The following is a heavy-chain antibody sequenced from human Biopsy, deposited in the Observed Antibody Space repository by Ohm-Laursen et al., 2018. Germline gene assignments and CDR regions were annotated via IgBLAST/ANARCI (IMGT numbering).Heavy chain of an antibody. CDR2: ITQSGST. D-gene: IGHD6-13*01. J-gene: IGHJ6*02. V-gene: IGHV4-34*01. Sequence: SDTLSLTCAVYGGSFNGYFWSWIRQPPGKGLEWIGDITQSGSTNYSPSLKSRVTISVDTAKKQFSLSLRSVTVADTAVYYCARVPLPGIGAAYQGRFLYGMDVWGQGTTVSVSS. CDR1: GGSFNGYF. CDR3: ARVPLPGIGAAYQGRFLYGMDV.